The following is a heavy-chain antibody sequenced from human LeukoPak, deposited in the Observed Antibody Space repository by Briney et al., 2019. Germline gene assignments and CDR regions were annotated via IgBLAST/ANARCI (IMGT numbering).Heavy chain of an antibody. V-gene: IGHV3-30-3*01. Sequence: PGRSLRLPCAASAPFSSMEAMDWVRQAPGKGLEWVAVISYDGSNKYYADSVKGRFTISRDNSKNTLYLQMNSLRAEDTAVYYCARVRYGMDVWGQGTTVTVSS. CDR3: ARVRYGMDV. CDR1: APFSSMEA. CDR2: ISYDGSNK. J-gene: IGHJ6*02.